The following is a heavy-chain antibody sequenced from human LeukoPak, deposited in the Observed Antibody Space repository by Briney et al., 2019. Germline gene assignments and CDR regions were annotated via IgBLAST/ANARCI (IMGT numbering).Heavy chain of an antibody. V-gene: IGHV4-59*01. J-gene: IGHJ2*01. D-gene: IGHD5-18*01. Sequence: PSETLSLTCTVSGGSISSYYWSWIRQPPGKGLEWIGYIYYSGSTNYNPSLKSRVTISVDTSKNQFSLKLSSVTAADTAVYYCARDRDTAMVTSDWYFDLWGRCTLVTVSS. CDR3: ARDRDTAMVTSDWYFDL. CDR2: IYYSGST. CDR1: GGSISSYY.